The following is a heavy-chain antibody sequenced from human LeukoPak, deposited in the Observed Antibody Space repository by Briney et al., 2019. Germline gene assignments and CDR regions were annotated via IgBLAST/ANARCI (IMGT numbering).Heavy chain of an antibody. J-gene: IGHJ4*02. CDR2: FYYSGST. D-gene: IGHD4-23*01. CDR1: GGSISSGGYY. V-gene: IGHV4-31*03. CDR3: ARRTTVVTPQFDY. Sequence: SETLSLTCTVSGGSISSGGYYWSWIRQHPGKGLEWIGYFYYSGSTYYNPSLKSRVTISVDTSKNQFSLKLSSVTAADTAVYYCARRTTVVTPQFDYWGQGTLVTVSS.